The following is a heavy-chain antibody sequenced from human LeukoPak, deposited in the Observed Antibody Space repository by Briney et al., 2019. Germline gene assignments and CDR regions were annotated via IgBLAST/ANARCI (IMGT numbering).Heavy chain of an antibody. D-gene: IGHD2-2*02. V-gene: IGHV3-11*01. CDR1: GFAFSDYY. CDR2: ISSSGSTI. CDR3: ARMAEGYCSSTSCYSFDY. Sequence: GGSLRLSCAASGFAFSDYYMSWLRQAPGKGLEWVSYISSSGSTIYYADSVKGRFTISRDNAKNSLYLQMNSLRAEDTAVYYCARMAEGYCSSTSCYSFDYWGQGTLVTVSS. J-gene: IGHJ4*02.